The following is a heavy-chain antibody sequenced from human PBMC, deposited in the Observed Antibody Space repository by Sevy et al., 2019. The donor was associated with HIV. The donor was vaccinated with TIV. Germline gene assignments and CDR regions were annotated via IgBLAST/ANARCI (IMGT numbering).Heavy chain of an antibody. D-gene: IGHD2-8*02. J-gene: IGHJ6*02. CDR1: GFPFSSYA. CDR3: AKRRVQSGLSGGGANYGMDV. Sequence: GGSLRLSCAASGFPFSSYAMSWVRQAPGRGLEWVSTLIGGGRRKYYADSVTGRFIISRDNSRNTLYLKMNSLRAEDTASYYCAKRRVQSGLSGGGANYGMDVCGRGTTVTVSS. V-gene: IGHV3-23*01. CDR2: LIGGGRRK.